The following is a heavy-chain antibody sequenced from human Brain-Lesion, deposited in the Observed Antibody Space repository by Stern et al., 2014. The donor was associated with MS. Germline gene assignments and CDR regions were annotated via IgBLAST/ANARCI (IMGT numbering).Heavy chain of an antibody. CDR2: AWYDGSTA. J-gene: IGHJ4*02. CDR3: ARGHIPYAYNYLFDY. Sequence: QVQLVQSGGGVVPPGTSLRLSCAASGFTFSSYGMHWVRQAPGKGLAWVALAWYDGSTAYYTNSVKGRFTISRDNSKNTLSLQMNSLTAEDTAVYYCARGHIPYAYNYLFDYWGQGTLVTVSS. V-gene: IGHV3-33*01. D-gene: IGHD5-24*01. CDR1: GFTFSSYG.